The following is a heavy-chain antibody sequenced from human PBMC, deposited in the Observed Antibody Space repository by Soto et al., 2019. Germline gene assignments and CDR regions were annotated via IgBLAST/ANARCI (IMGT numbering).Heavy chain of an antibody. CDR2: INHSGST. D-gene: IGHD6-19*01. CDR3: ASTTEAVAGYFDY. CDR1: GGSFSGYY. J-gene: IGHJ4*02. V-gene: IGHV4-34*01. Sequence: SETLSLTCAVYGGSFSGYYWSWIRQPPRKGLEWIGEINHSGSTNYNPSLKSRVTISVDTSKNQFSLKLSSVTAADTAVYYCASTTEAVAGYFDYWGQGTLVTVSS.